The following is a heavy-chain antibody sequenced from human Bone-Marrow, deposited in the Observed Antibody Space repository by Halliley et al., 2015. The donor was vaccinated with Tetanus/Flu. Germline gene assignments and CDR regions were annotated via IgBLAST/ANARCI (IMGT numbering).Heavy chain of an antibody. CDR2: GHTS. J-gene: IGHJ4*02. CDR3: AKESLPSEDFRSPDIAPFYFDS. D-gene: IGHD3-3*01. Sequence: GHTSIYADSVKGRFTISRDNRKKSLYLQMNSLTSEDTALYHCAKESLPSEDFRSPDIAPFYFDSWGRGSVVTVSS. V-gene: IGHV3-43*01.